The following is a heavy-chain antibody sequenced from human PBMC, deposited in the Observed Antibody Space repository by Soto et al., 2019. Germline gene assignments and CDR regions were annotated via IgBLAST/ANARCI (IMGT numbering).Heavy chain of an antibody. CDR1: GYTFTIYA. V-gene: IGHV1-3*01. J-gene: IGHJ3*02. Sequence: TSVKVSCKASGYTFTIYAMHGVRKAPGQRLEWMGWINAGNGNTKYSQKFQGRVTITRDTTASTAYMELRSLRSDDTAVYYCARLDSSGQSLAFDIWGQGTMVTVS. CDR3: ARLDSSGQSLAFDI. D-gene: IGHD3-22*01. CDR2: INAGNGNT.